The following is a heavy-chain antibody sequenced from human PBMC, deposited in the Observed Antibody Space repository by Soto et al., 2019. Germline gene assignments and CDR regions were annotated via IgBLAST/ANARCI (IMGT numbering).Heavy chain of an antibody. D-gene: IGHD1-26*01. CDR3: ARGKYSGSYYDWFDP. CDR2: IYYSGTT. J-gene: IGHJ5*02. Sequence: PSETLSLTCAVSGGSISGGGYSWSWIRQPPGKGLEWIGYIYYSGTTNYNPSLKSRVTISVDTSKNQFSLKLSSVTAADTAVYYCARGKYSGSYYDWFDPWGQGTLVTVSS. CDR1: GGSISGGGYS. V-gene: IGHV4-61*08.